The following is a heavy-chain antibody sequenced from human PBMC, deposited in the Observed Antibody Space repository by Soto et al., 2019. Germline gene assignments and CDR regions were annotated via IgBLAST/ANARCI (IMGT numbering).Heavy chain of an antibody. D-gene: IGHD3-22*01. CDR1: GGTFNSYA. V-gene: IGHV1-69*05. J-gene: IGHJ6*02. CDR3: TRCGIRYHSIGYYLGIDGMDV. Sequence: QVQLVQSGAEVKKPESSVRVSCKASGGTFNSYAITWVRQAPGQGLEWMGGTIPMFGTTNYAEKFQGRVTISTEKSPXTAYMELSSLRSEDTAVYYCTRCGIRYHSIGYYLGIDGMDVWGQGTTVIVSS. CDR2: TIPMFGTT.